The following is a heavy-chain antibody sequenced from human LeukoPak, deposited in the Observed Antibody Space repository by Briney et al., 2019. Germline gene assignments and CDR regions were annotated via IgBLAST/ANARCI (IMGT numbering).Heavy chain of an antibody. CDR2: ISYDGNKK. J-gene: IGHJ4*02. CDR3: AKGGSSWPDY. V-gene: IGHV3-30*18. D-gene: IGHD6-13*01. Sequence: GGSLRLSCAASGFTFNGYDMHWVRQTPGRGLEWVAVISYDGNKKYYADSVKGRFTISRDNSKNTLYLKMNSLRAEDTAVYYCAKGGSSWPDYWGQGTLVTVSS. CDR1: GFTFNGYD.